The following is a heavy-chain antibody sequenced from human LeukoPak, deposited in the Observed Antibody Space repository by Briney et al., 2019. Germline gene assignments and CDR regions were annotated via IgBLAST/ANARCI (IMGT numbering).Heavy chain of an antibody. J-gene: IGHJ4*02. CDR3: AKSRVQNDIVFDY. CDR1: GFPFSSYA. D-gene: IGHD1-1*01. V-gene: IGHV3-64*04. Sequence: GGSVRLSCSASGFPFSSYAMHWVRQAPGKGLEYVSAISDSGGSTYYADSVKGRFTISRDNSKNTLYLQMNSLRAEDTAVYYCAKSRVQNDIVFDYWGQGALVTVS. CDR2: ISDSGGST.